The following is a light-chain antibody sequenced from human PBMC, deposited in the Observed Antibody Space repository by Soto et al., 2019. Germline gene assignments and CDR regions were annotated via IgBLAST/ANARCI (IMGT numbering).Light chain of an antibody. Sequence: EIVMTQSPATLSVSPGERATLSCWASQSVTSNLAWYQQKPGQAPRLLIDGASTRAAGIPARFSGGGSGTEFTLTISSLQSEEFALYYCQQFHSWPLSFGGGTKVEIK. CDR2: GAS. J-gene: IGKJ4*01. CDR1: QSVTSN. V-gene: IGKV3-15*01. CDR3: QQFHSWPLS.